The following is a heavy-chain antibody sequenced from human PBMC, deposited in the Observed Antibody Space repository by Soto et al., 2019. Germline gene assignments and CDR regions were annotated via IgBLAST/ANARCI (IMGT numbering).Heavy chain of an antibody. V-gene: IGHV3-64*01. CDR2: ISSNGVGT. D-gene: IGHD6-6*01. Sequence: EVQLAESGGGLAQPGGSLRLSCAASGFTLSGYAMDWVRQAPGKGLEYVSGISSNGVGTYYANSVQGRFTISRDNSKTTVYLQMGSLSPEDMAVYYCARRARPDFYYMDVWGKGTTVTVS. J-gene: IGHJ6*03. CDR1: GFTLSGYA. CDR3: ARRARPDFYYMDV.